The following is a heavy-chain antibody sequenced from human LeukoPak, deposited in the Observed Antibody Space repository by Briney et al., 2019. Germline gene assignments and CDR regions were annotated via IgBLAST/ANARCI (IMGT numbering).Heavy chain of an antibody. V-gene: IGHV4-59*01. Sequence: PSETLSLTCTVSGGSISSYYWSWIRQPPGKGLEWIGHIYYSGSTNYNPSLKSRVTISVDTSKNQFSLKLSSVTAADTAVYYCARARATHWDGRAFDPWGQGTLVTVSS. CDR2: IYYSGST. CDR3: ARARATHWDGRAFDP. CDR1: GGSISSYY. D-gene: IGHD1-26*01. J-gene: IGHJ5*02.